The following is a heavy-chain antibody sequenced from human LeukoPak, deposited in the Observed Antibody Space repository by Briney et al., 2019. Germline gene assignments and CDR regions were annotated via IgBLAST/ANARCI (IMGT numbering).Heavy chain of an antibody. CDR1: GYTFTSYD. CDR3: ARDPGRDGYNLSPWFDP. CDR2: MNPNSGNT. Sequence: ASVKVSCKASGYTFTSYDINWVRQATGQGLEWMGWMNPNSGNTGYAQKFQGRVTMTRDMSTSTVYMELSSLRSEDTAVYYCARDPGRDGYNLSPWFDPWGQGTLVTVSS. D-gene: IGHD5-24*01. J-gene: IGHJ5*02. V-gene: IGHV1-8*01.